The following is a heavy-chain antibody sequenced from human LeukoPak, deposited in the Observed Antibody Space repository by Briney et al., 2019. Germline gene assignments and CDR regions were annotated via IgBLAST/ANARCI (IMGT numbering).Heavy chain of an antibody. D-gene: IGHD1/OR15-1a*01. Sequence: GGSLRLSCGASGLRISSNAMSWVRQAPGKGLEWVSSFTGSGGTTYYADSVKGRFTISRDNSKNTLYLQMNSLRADDTAVYYCAAGGGNTFDPWGRGTLVSVSS. V-gene: IGHV3-23*01. J-gene: IGHJ5*02. CDR3: AAGGGNTFDP. CDR1: GLRISSNA. CDR2: FTGSGGTT.